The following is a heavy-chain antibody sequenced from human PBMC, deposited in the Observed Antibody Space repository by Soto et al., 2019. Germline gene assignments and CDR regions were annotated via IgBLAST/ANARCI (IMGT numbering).Heavy chain of an antibody. CDR3: AKTAPPYDSQGYYPFDI. CDR1: GFTFEDFA. CDR2: ISWNSGSI. J-gene: IGHJ3*02. D-gene: IGHD3-22*01. Sequence: EVKLVESGGDLVQPGRSLRLSCAASGFTFEDFAMHWVRQAPGKGLEWVSGISWNSGSIGYADPVKGRFTISRDNAKNSIYLEMNSLKTEDSALYYCAKTAPPYDSQGYYPFDIWGQGTLVSVSS. V-gene: IGHV3-9*01.